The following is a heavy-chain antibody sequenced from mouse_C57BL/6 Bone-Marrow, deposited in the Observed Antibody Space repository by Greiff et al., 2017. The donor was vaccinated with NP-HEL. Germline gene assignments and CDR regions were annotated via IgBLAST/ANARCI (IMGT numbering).Heavy chain of an antibody. Sequence: QVQLQQSGAELVRPGASVTLSCKASGYTFTDYEMHWVKQTPVHGLEWIGAIDPETGGTAYNQKFKGKDILTADKSSSTAYMELRSLTSEDSAVYYSTRPKRGIDDWGQGTTRTVSS. V-gene: IGHV1-15*01. J-gene: IGHJ2*01. CDR1: GYTFTDYE. CDR2: IDPETGGT. CDR3: TRPKRGIDD.